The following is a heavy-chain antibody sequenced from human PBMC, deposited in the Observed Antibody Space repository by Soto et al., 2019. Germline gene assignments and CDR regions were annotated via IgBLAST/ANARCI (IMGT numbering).Heavy chain of an antibody. CDR2: ISAYNGNT. CDR3: TRSIIGYCSGGSCYAYFDI. V-gene: IGHV1-18*01. J-gene: IGHJ3*02. Sequence: QVQLVQSGAEVKKPGASVKVSCKASGYTFTSYVISWVRQAPGQGLEWMGWISAYNGNTNYAQKLQGRVTMTTDTSTSTDYMELRSLRSDDTAVYYCTRSIIGYCSGGSCYAYFDIWGQGTMVTVSS. CDR1: GYTFTSYV. D-gene: IGHD2-15*01.